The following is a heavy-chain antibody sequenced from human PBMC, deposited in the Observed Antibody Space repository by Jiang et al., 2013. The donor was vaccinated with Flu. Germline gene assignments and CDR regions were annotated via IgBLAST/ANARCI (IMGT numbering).Heavy chain of an antibody. Sequence: KSRVTISVDVSKNQFSLRLSSVTAADTAVYYCARRTTTVVMEYYFDYWGQGILVTVSS. CDR3: ARRTTTVVMEYYFDY. J-gene: IGHJ4*02. D-gene: IGHD4-23*01. V-gene: IGHV4-39*07.